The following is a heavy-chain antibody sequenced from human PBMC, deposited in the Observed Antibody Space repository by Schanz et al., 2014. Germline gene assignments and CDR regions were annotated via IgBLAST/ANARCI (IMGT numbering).Heavy chain of an antibody. CDR1: GYIFINSA. J-gene: IGHJ4*02. D-gene: IGHD3-3*01. V-gene: IGHV1-18*01. CDR3: ARDRRFFDRDDLYYFDS. Sequence: QIQLVQSGPEVKKPGATVKVSCKASGYIFINSAISWVRQAPGQGLEWMGWISVYNHNKEYDQKFQGRVTMTADTSTSTAYMALTGLRSDDTAVYYCARDRRFFDRDDLYYFDSWGQGTLVTVSS. CDR2: ISVYNHNK.